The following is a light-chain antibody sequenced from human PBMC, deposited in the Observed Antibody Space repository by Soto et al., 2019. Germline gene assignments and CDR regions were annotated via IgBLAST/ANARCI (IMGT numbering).Light chain of an antibody. CDR3: QQHNSSPHS. Sequence: IPLTQSPSSLSASVGDRVTISCRASQGIANSLAWYQQKPGKAPKLLIYGASTLQSGVPSRFSGSGSGTDFTLTVSRLQSEDFAAYYCQQHNSSPHSFGPGTKVDIK. V-gene: IGKV1-9*01. CDR1: QGIANS. J-gene: IGKJ3*01. CDR2: GAS.